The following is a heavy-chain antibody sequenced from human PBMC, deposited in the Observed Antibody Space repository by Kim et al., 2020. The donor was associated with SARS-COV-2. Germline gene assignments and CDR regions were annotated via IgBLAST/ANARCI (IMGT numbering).Heavy chain of an antibody. CDR2: ISSSSSYI. J-gene: IGHJ3*02. V-gene: IGHV3-21*01. CDR1: GFTFSSYS. Sequence: GGSLRLSCAASGFTFSSYSMNWVRQAPGKGLEWVSSISSSSSYIYYADSVKGRFTISRDNAKNSLYLQMNSLRAEDTAVYYCARESRGRDGYYDILTGYRVKAFDIWGQWTMVTVSS. D-gene: IGHD3-9*01. CDR3: ARESRGRDGYYDILTGYRVKAFDI.